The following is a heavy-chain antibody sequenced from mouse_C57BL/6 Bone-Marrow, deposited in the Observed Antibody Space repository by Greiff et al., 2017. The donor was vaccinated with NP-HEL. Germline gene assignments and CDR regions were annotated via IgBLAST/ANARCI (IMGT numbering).Heavy chain of an antibody. CDR2: IYPENGDT. CDR1: GFNIKDDY. D-gene: IGHD4-1*01. Sequence: EVQLQQSGAELVRPGASVKLSCTASGFNIKDDYMHWVKQRPEQGLEWVGWIYPENGDTEYASKFQGKATITADTSSNTAYLQLSSLTSEDTAVYYSTDLLGYAMDYWGQGTSVTVSS. J-gene: IGHJ4*01. CDR3: TDLLGYAMDY. V-gene: IGHV14-4*01.